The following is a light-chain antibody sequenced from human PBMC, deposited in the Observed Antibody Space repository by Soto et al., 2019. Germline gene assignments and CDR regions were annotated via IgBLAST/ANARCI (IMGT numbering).Light chain of an antibody. V-gene: IGLV4-69*01. Sequence: QPVLTQSPSASASLGASVKLTCTLSSGHSSYAIAWHQQQQEKGPRYLMKLNSDGSHSKGDGIPDRFSGSSSGAERYLTISSLQSEDEADYYCQTWGTGIHVVFGGGTKLTVL. CDR2: LNSDGSH. J-gene: IGLJ2*01. CDR1: SGHSSYA. CDR3: QTWGTGIHVV.